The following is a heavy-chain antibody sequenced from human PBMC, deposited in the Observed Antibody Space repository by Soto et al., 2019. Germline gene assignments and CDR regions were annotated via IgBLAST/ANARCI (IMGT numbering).Heavy chain of an antibody. CDR2: ISYSGSP. CDR3: ARAGRSSSKTVFDY. D-gene: IGHD6-6*01. V-gene: IGHV4-59*01. Sequence: SETLSLTCTVSGGSISGYYWSWIRLPPGKGLEWIGYISYSGSPNYNPSLKSRVTISIDTSQNQFSLTMASVTAADTALYYCARAGRSSSKTVFDYWGLGTLVTVSS. J-gene: IGHJ4*02. CDR1: GGSISGYY.